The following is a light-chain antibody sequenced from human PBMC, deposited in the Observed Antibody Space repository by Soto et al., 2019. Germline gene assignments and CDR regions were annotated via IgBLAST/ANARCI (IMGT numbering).Light chain of an antibody. V-gene: IGLV1-40*01. CDR3: QSYDSSLRGVL. CDR2: GDI. CDR1: SSNIGAGYN. J-gene: IGLJ2*01. Sequence: QSVLTQPPSVSGAPGQTVTISCTGSSSNIGAGYNVHWYQQLPGTAPKLLIYGDIDRPSGVPDRFSGSKSGTSASLAITGLQAEDEADYYCQSYDSSLRGVLFGGGTKLTVL.